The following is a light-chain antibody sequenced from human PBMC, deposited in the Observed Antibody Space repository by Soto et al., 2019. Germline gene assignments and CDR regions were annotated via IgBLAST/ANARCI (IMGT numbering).Light chain of an antibody. V-gene: IGLV2-14*03. CDR2: DVN. CDR3: SSYTSTNTLV. Sequence: QSALTQPASVSGSPGQSITISCTGPSSDVAGYNYVSWYQQHPGKAPKLMIYDVNNRPSGVSNRFSGSKSGNTASLTISGLQAEDEADYYCSSYTSTNTLVFGTGTKLTVL. CDR1: SSDVAGYNY. J-gene: IGLJ1*01.